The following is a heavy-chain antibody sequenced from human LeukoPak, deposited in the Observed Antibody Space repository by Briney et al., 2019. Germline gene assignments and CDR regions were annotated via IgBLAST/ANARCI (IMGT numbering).Heavy chain of an antibody. Sequence: GGSLRLSCAASGFTFSTSWMSWVRHVPGKGLEWVANIKKDGSETYYVDSVKGRFTISRDNAKNSLYLQMNSLRAEDTAVYYCAERRIAAAGTWFDPWGQGTLVTVSS. CDR1: GFTFSTSW. CDR3: AERRIAAAGTWFDP. J-gene: IGHJ5*02. CDR2: IKKDGSET. V-gene: IGHV3-7*03. D-gene: IGHD6-13*01.